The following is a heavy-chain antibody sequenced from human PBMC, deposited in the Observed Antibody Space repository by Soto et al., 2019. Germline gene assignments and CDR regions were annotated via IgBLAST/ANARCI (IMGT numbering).Heavy chain of an antibody. CDR1: GFTFSSYA. CDR3: VKGWKAEAPRDFQH. D-gene: IGHD6-19*01. Sequence: LRLSCSASGFTFSSYAMHWVRQAPGKGLEYVSAISSNGGSTYYADSVKGRFTVSRDNSKNTLYLQMSSLRAEDTAVYYCVKGWKAEAPRDFQHWGQGTLVTVSS. CDR2: ISSNGGST. V-gene: IGHV3-64D*06. J-gene: IGHJ1*01.